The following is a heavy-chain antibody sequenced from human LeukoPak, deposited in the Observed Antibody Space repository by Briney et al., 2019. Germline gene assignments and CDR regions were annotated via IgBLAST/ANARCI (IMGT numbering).Heavy chain of an antibody. CDR2: IYTSGTT. V-gene: IGHV4-61*02. Sequence: SETLSLTCTVSGGSISSSNYYWSWTRQPAGKGLEWIGRIYTSGTTNYNPSLKSRVTISIDTSKNQFSLKLSSVTAADTAVYYCARQGYCSGGSCYHRYYYYYMDVWGKGTTVTVSS. CDR3: ARQGYCSGGSCYHRYYYYYMDV. CDR1: GGSISSSNYY. D-gene: IGHD2-15*01. J-gene: IGHJ6*03.